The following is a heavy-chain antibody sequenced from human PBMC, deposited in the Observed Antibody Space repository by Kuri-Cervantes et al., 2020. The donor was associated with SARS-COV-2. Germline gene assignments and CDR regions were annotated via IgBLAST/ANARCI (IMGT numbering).Heavy chain of an antibody. Sequence: KISCKASGGTFSSYAISWVRQAPGQGLEWMGRIIPILGIANYAQKFQGRVTITADKSTSTAYMELSSLRSEDTAVYYCARSISTTEYDAFDIWGQGAMVTVSS. V-gene: IGHV1-69*04. CDR2: IIPILGIA. CDR3: ARSISTTEYDAFDI. J-gene: IGHJ3*02. D-gene: IGHD2-2*01. CDR1: GGTFSSYA.